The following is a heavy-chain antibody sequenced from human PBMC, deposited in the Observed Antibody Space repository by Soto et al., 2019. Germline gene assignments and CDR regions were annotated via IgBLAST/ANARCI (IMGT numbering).Heavy chain of an antibody. CDR1: GFTFHNYA. D-gene: IGHD3-16*01. Sequence: EVQLLEAGGNLVQPGGSLRLSCAASGFTFHNYAMSWVRQAPGKGLEWVSSINGPGDDTYYADSVKGRCTITRANSKTTLFLQMNSKRAEATALYNCAKKEEYDRVCGKSPLDWGQGALVTVSS. CDR2: INGPGDDT. V-gene: IGHV3-23*01. J-gene: IGHJ4*03. CDR3: AKKEEYDRVCGKSPLD.